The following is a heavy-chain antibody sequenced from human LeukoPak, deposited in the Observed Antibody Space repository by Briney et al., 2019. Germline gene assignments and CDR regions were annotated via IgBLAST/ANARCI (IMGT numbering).Heavy chain of an antibody. CDR2: IYTSGST. Sequence: PSETLSLTCTVSGGSISSYYWSWIRQPAGKGLEWIGRIYTSGSTNYNPSLKSRVTMSVDTSKNQFSLKLSSVTAADTAVYYCARGLAPRGRPQQMGRGFDYWGQGTLVTVSS. CDR3: ARGLAPRGRPQQMGRGFDY. CDR1: GGSISSYY. V-gene: IGHV4-4*07. D-gene: IGHD1/OR15-1a*01. J-gene: IGHJ4*02.